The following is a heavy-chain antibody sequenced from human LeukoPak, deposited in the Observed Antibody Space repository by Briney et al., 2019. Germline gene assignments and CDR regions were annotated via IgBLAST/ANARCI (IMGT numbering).Heavy chain of an antibody. CDR3: ARDRGQSLGMVRGTFDY. CDR2: IRSSSTYI. Sequence: GGSLRLSCAASGFTFSSYAMNWVRQAPGKGLGWVASIRSSSTYIEYADSVKGRFTISRDNAKNSLYLHMNSLRAEDTAVYYCARDRGQSLGMVRGTFDYWGQGTLVTVSS. J-gene: IGHJ4*02. D-gene: IGHD3-10*01. V-gene: IGHV3-21*01. CDR1: GFTFSSYA.